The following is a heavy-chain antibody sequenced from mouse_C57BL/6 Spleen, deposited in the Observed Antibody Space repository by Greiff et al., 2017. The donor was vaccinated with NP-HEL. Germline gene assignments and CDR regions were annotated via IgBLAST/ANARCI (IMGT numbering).Heavy chain of an antibody. CDR1: GFNIKDYY. CDR2: IDPEDGET. V-gene: IGHV14-2*01. J-gene: IGHJ2*01. CDR3: ARLVGSGTDYFDY. Sequence: EVQLQQSGAELVKPGASVKLSCTASGFNIKDYYMHWVKQRTEQGLEWIGRIDPEDGETKYAPKFQGKATITAETSSKTAYLQLSSLTSADTAVSYCARLVGSGTDYFDYWGQGTTLTVSS. D-gene: IGHD2-10*02.